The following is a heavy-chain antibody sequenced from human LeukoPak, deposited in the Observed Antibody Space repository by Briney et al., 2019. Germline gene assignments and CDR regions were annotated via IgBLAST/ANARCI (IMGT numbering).Heavy chain of an antibody. V-gene: IGHV3-23*01. D-gene: IGHD6-19*01. J-gene: IGHJ4*02. CDR2: ISYSGGPT. Sequence: GGSLRLPCAGSGFNFYAYAMTWVRQAPGKGLEWVSSISYSGGPTYYADSVKGRFSISRDDSDNTVYLQMDSLRADDTAIYYCAKDTARVGGTGWPFDCWGQGTPVTVSS. CDR1: GFNFYAYA. CDR3: AKDTARVGGTGWPFDC.